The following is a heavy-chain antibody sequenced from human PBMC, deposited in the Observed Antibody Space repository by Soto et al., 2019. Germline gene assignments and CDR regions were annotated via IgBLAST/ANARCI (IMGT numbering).Heavy chain of an antibody. Sequence: PSETLSLTCTVSGGSISSGGYYWIWIRQHPGKGLEWIGYIYYSGSTYYNPSLKSRVTISVDTSKNQFSLKLSSVTAADTAVYYCAREAPTTASAFDIWGQGTMVTVS. D-gene: IGHD4-17*01. CDR1: GGSISSGGYY. CDR3: AREAPTTASAFDI. J-gene: IGHJ3*02. V-gene: IGHV4-31*03. CDR2: IYYSGST.